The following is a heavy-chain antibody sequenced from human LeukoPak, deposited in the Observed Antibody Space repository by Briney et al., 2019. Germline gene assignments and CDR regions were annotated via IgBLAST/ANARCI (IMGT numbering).Heavy chain of an antibody. CDR1: GGSISSYY. CDR2: IYYSGST. J-gene: IGHJ3*02. V-gene: IGHV4-59*08. Sequence: PSETLSLTCTVSGGSISSYYWSWIRQPPGKGLEWIGYIYYSGSTNYNPSLKSRVTISLDTSKNQFSLKLSSVTAADTAVYYCARPGVGSGRYGAFDIWGQGTMVTVSS. CDR3: ARPGVGSGRYGAFDI. D-gene: IGHD5-18*01.